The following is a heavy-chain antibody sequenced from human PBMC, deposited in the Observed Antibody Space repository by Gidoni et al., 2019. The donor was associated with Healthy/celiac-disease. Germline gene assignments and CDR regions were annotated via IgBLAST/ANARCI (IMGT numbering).Heavy chain of an antibody. CDR2: INHRGRT. CDR3: ARDQAAAGSSYYYGMDV. Sequence: VQLQQWGAGLLTPSETLSLICAVYDGSVSGYYWSWVRQPPGKGLEWIGEINHRGRTNYNPSLKSRVTISVDTSKNQFSLKLSSVTAADTAVYYWARDQAAAGSSYYYGMDVWGKGTTVTVSS. D-gene: IGHD6-13*01. CDR1: DGSVSGYY. J-gene: IGHJ6*04. V-gene: IGHV4-34*01.